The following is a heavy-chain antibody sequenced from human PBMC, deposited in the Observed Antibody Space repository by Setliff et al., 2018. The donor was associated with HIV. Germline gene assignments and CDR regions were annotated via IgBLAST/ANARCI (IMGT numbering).Heavy chain of an antibody. D-gene: IGHD1-1*01. CDR2: ITHSGST. CDR3: ARGTTSITFDY. CDR1: GGSFSGYH. V-gene: IGHV4-34*09. J-gene: IGHJ4*02. Sequence: SETLSLTCAVYGGSFSGYHWTWIRQPPGKGLEWIGDITHSGSTNYNPSLKSRLTMSIDTSKSHFSLNLNSVTAADTAVYYCARGTTSITFDYWSQGTLVTVSS.